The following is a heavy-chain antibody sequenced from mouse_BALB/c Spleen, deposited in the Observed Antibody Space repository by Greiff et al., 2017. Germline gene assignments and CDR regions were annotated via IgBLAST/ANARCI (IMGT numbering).Heavy chain of an antibody. CDR2: IDPANGNT. CDR1: GFNIKDTY. D-gene: IGHD2-4*01. CDR3: ARSMITPYYAMDY. J-gene: IGHJ4*01. V-gene: IGHV14-3*02. Sequence: EVQLQQSGAELVKPGASVKLSCTASGFNIKDTYMHWVKQRPEQGLEWIGRIDPANGNTKYDPKFQGKATITADTSSNTAYLQLSSLTSEDTAVYYCARSMITPYYAMDYWGQGTSVTVSS.